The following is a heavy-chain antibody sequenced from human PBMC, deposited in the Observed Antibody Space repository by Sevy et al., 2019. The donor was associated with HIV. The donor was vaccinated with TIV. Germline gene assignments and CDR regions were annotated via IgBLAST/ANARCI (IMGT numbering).Heavy chain of an antibody. CDR3: ARDPRMYGDYLLAYFDY. D-gene: IGHD2-8*01. J-gene: IGHJ4*02. V-gene: IGHV3-33*01. CDR2: IGYDGSNL. Sequence: GGSLRLSCAASGFTPSTYGMHWVRQAPGKGLEWVAVIGYDGSNLYYADSVKGRFTISRDNSKNTLFLQMDSLRAEDTAIYYCARDPRMYGDYLLAYFDYWGQGTLVIVSS. CDR1: GFTPSTYG.